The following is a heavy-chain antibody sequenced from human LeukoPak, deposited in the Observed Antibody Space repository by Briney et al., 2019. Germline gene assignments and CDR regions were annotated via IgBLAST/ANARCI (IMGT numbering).Heavy chain of an antibody. D-gene: IGHD6-19*01. Sequence: GGSLRLSCAASGFTFSSYAVSWVRQAPGKGLEWVSAISGSGGSTYYADSVKGRFTISRDNSKNTLYLQMNSLRAEDTAVYYCANSGYSSGWYEYYFDYWGQGTLVTVSS. CDR1: GFTFSSYA. CDR3: ANSGYSSGWYEYYFDY. V-gene: IGHV3-23*01. CDR2: ISGSGGST. J-gene: IGHJ4*02.